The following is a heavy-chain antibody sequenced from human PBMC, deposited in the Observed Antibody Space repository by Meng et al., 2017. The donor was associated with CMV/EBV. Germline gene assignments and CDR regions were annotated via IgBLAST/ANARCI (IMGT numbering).Heavy chain of an antibody. CDR1: GFTFSDYY. CDR2: ITNSGNTI. J-gene: IGHJ6*02. Sequence: GGSLRLSCAASGFTFSDYYMSWIRQAPEKGLEWVSYITNSGNTIYDADSVKGRFTISRDNSKNTLYLQMNSLRAEDTAVYYCTSFPRFIYYGMDVWGQGTTVTVSS. D-gene: IGHD3-10*01. V-gene: IGHV3-11*04. CDR3: TSFPRFIYYGMDV.